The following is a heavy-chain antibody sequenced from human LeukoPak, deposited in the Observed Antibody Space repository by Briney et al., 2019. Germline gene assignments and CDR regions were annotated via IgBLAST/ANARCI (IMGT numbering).Heavy chain of an antibody. Sequence: GGSLRLSCPASGFTFIDYDMHWVRQVIGKGLEWVSAIGTRGDTHYSGSVKGRFTISRENAESSLYLQMNSLRAEDTAVYYCARGGIQVSGIDEFDYWGQGTLVTVSS. CDR2: IGTRGDT. CDR3: ARGGIQVSGIDEFDY. V-gene: IGHV3-13*01. D-gene: IGHD6-19*01. CDR1: GFTFIDYD. J-gene: IGHJ4*02.